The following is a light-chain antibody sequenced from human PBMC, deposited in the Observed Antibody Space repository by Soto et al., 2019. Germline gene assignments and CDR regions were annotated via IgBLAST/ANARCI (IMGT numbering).Light chain of an antibody. V-gene: IGLV2-14*01. CDR3: SSFTNTITRYA. J-gene: IGLJ1*01. CDR2: EVS. CDR1: SSDIGNYDF. Sequence: QSALTQPASVSGSPGQSITISCTGTSSDIGNYDFVSWYQQVPGTAPKAMIYEVSSRPSGVSARFSGSKSGDTASLTISGLQAEDEADYYCSSFTNTITRYAFGTGTKLTVL.